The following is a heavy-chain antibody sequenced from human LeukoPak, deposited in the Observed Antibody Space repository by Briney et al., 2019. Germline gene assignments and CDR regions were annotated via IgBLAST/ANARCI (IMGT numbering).Heavy chain of an antibody. CDR3: ARYDYGDFAAFDY. CDR2: IYYSGIT. Sequence: PSETLSLTCTVSGGSISSSSYYWGWIRQPPGKGLEWIGSIYYSGITYYNSSLKSRVTISVDTSKNQFSLKLSSVTAADTAVYYCARYDYGDFAAFDYWGQGTLVTVSS. V-gene: IGHV4-39*01. D-gene: IGHD4-17*01. CDR1: GGSISSSSYY. J-gene: IGHJ4*02.